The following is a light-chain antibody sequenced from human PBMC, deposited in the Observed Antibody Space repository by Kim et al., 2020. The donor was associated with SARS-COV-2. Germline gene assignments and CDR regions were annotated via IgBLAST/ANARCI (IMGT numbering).Light chain of an antibody. CDR3: QSYDSSNPYWV. V-gene: IGLV6-57*01. Sequence: TVTISCTRSSGSIASNDVQWYQQRPGSSPTTVIYEDNQSPSGVPDRFSGSIDSSSNSASLTISGLKTEDEADYYCQSYDSSNPYWVFCGGTQLTVL. J-gene: IGLJ3*02. CDR1: SGSIASND. CDR2: EDN.